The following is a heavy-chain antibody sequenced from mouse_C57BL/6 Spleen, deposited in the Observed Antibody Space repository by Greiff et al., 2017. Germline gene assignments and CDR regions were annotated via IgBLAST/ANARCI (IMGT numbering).Heavy chain of an antibody. V-gene: IGHV5-6*02. CDR1: GFTFSSYG. J-gene: IGHJ1*03. CDR2: ISSGGSYT. CDR3: GRHLDGYYEYFDV. D-gene: IGHD2-3*01. Sequence: EVKLVESGGDLVKPGGSLKLSCAASGFTFSSYGMSWVRQTPDKRLEWVATISSGGSYTYYPDSVKGRFTISRDNAKNTLYLRMSSLKSEDTAMYYCGRHLDGYYEYFDVWGTGTTVTVSS.